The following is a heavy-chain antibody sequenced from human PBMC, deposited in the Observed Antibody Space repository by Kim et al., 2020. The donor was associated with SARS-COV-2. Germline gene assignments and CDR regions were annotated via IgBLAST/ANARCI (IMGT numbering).Heavy chain of an antibody. CDR2: IYHSGST. CDR3: ARDSGLVVVADYYGMDV. D-gene: IGHD2-15*01. Sequence: SETLSLTCAVSGGSISSSNWWSWVRQPPGKGLEWIGEIYHSGSTNYNPSLKSRVTISVDKSKNQFSLKLSSVTAADTAVYYCARDSGLVVVADYYGMDVWGQGTTVTVSS. V-gene: IGHV4-4*02. CDR1: GGSISSSNW. J-gene: IGHJ6*02.